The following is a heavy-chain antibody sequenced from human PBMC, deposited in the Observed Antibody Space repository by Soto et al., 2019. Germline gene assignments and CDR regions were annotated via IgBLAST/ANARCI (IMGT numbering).Heavy chain of an antibody. V-gene: IGHV3-23*01. CDR1: GFTFSSYA. J-gene: IGHJ4*02. Sequence: GGSLRLSCAASGFTFSSYAMSWVRQAPGKGLEWVSAISGSGGSTYYADSVKGRFTISRDNSKNTLYLQMNSLRAEDTAVYYCAKDHPTYYDYVWGSYRQGYFDYWGQGTLVTVSS. CDR3: AKDHPTYYDYVWGSYRQGYFDY. CDR2: ISGSGGST. D-gene: IGHD3-16*02.